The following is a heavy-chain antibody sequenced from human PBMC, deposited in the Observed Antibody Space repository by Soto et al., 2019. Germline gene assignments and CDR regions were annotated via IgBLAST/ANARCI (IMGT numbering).Heavy chain of an antibody. CDR3: AKDQSRDSSSWYNYYYYYGMDV. CDR1: GFTFSSYA. J-gene: IGHJ6*02. D-gene: IGHD6-13*01. V-gene: IGHV3-23*01. Sequence: EVQLLESGGGLVQPGGSLRLSCAASGFTFSSYAMSWVRQAPGKGLEWVSAISGSGGSTYYADSVKGRFTISRDNSKNTLYLQMNSLRAEDTTVYYCAKDQSRDSSSWYNYYYYYGMDVWGQGTTVTVSS. CDR2: ISGSGGST.